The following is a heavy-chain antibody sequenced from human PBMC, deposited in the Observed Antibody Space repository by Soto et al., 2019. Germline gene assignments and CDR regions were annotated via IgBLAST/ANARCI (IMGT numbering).Heavy chain of an antibody. CDR3: ARAPTVTSSFFYYGLDV. D-gene: IGHD4-17*01. CDR2: IYYNGNT. CDR1: GGSISNDDYY. V-gene: IGHV4-30-4*08. Sequence: QVQLQESGPGLVKPSQTLSLTCSASGGSISNDDYYWTWIRQPPGKGLEWIGHIYYNGNTYYNPXLKSRLTMSXAXSXNEXSLHLTSVIAADSASYFCARAPTVTSSFFYYGLDVWGQGTTVTVSS. J-gene: IGHJ6*02.